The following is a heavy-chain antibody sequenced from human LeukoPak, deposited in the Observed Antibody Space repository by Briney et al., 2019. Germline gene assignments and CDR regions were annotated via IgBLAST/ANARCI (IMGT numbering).Heavy chain of an antibody. Sequence: SQTLSHTCAISGDSVSSNSAAWNWIRQSPSRGLEWLGRTYYRSKRYNDYAVSVKSRITINPDTSKNQFSLQLNSVTPEDTAVYYCAREQNLYYDILTGYYSDDAFDIWGQGTMVTVSS. CDR1: GDSVSSNSAA. CDR3: AREQNLYYDILTGYYSDDAFDI. CDR2: TYYRSKRYN. D-gene: IGHD3-9*01. V-gene: IGHV6-1*01. J-gene: IGHJ3*02.